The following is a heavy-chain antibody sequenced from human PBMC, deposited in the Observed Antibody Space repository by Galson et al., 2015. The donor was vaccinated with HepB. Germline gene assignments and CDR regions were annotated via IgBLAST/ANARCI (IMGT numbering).Heavy chain of an antibody. V-gene: IGHV1-69*13. CDR3: ARGVDGREQDYGGGY. D-gene: IGHD4-23*01. CDR1: GGTFSSFA. CDR2: IIPIFGTA. Sequence: SVKVSCKASGGTFSSFAISWVRQAPGQGLEWMGGIIPIFGTANYAQKFQGRVTITADESTSTAYMELSSLRSEDTAVYCCARGVDGREQDYGGGYLGQGTLVTVSS. J-gene: IGHJ4*02.